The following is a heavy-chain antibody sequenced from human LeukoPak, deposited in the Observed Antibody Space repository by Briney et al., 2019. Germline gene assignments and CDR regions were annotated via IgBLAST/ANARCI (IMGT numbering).Heavy chain of an antibody. CDR1: GGSFSGYY. J-gene: IGHJ5*02. Sequence: PSETLSLTCAVYGGSFSGYYWSWIRQPPGKGLEWIGEINHSGSTNYNPSLKSRVTISVDTSKNQFSLKLSSVTAADTAVYYCARHGRSYQLLRWFDPWGQGTLVTVSS. D-gene: IGHD2-2*01. CDR2: INHSGST. V-gene: IGHV4-34*01. CDR3: ARHGRSYQLLRWFDP.